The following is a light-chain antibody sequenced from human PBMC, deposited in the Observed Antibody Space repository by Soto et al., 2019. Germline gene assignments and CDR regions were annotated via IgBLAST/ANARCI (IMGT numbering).Light chain of an antibody. Sequence: VMTQAPATLSVSPGERATLSCRASQTINNNVAWYQLKDGQVPRLVIYGAYTRATDIQARFSGSGSGTEFTLTISSLQSEDFAEYHCKQYNNWPQTFGQGTKVDNK. CDR3: KQYNNWPQT. J-gene: IGKJ1*01. CDR2: GAY. V-gene: IGKV3-15*01. CDR1: QTINNN.